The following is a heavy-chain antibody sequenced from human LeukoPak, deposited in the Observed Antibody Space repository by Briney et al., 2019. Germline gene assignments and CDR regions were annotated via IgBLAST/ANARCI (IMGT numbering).Heavy chain of an antibody. D-gene: IGHD6-13*01. Sequence: SETLSLTCTVSGGPISSYYWSWIRQPAGKGLEWIGRIYTSGSTNYNPSLKSRVTISVDKSKNQFSLKLSSVTAADTAVYYCAKASIAAAGWFDPWGQGTLVTVSS. V-gene: IGHV4-4*07. CDR1: GGPISSYY. CDR2: IYTSGST. J-gene: IGHJ5*02. CDR3: AKASIAAAGWFDP.